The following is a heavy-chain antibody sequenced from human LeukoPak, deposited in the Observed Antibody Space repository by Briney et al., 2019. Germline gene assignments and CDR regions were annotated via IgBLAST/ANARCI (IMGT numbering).Heavy chain of an antibody. CDR2: IIPIFGTA. D-gene: IGHD3-3*01. CDR3: ARVRYYDFWSGYYNY. V-gene: IGHV1-69*13. CDR1: GYTFTSYG. J-gene: IGHJ4*02. Sequence: ASVKVSCKASGYTFTSYGISWVRQAPGQGLEWMGGIIPIFGTANYAQKFQGRVTITADESTSTAYMELSSLRSEDTAVYYCARVRYYDFWSGYYNYWGQGTLVTVSS.